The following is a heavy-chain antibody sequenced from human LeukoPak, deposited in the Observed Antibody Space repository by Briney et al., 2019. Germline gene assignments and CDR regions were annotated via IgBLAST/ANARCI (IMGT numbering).Heavy chain of an antibody. Sequence: GALRLSCAASGFTFTSYAMTWVRQAPGKGLEWVSTVSGSGDSTYYADSVKGRFTISRDNSKNTLYLQMNSLRAEDTAVYYCAKGLYSSGWYFSYWGQGTLVTVSS. CDR3: AKGLYSSGWYFSY. D-gene: IGHD6-19*01. CDR1: GFTFTSYA. CDR2: VSGSGDST. V-gene: IGHV3-23*01. J-gene: IGHJ4*02.